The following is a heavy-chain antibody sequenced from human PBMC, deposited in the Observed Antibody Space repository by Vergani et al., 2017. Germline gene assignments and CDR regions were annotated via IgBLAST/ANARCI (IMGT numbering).Heavy chain of an antibody. V-gene: IGHV4-59*01. D-gene: IGHD1-14*01. CDR3: AREESTEPLFDY. CDR1: GGSISSYY. Sequence: QVQLQESGPGLVKPSETLSLTCTVSGGSISSYYWSWIRQPPGKGLEWIGYIYYSGSTNYNPSLKSRVTISVDTSKNQFSLKLSSVTAADTAVYYCAREESTEPLFDYWGQGTLVTVSS. CDR2: IYYSGST. J-gene: IGHJ4*02.